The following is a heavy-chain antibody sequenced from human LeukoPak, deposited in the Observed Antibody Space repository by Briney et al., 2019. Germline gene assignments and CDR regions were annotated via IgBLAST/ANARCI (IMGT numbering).Heavy chain of an antibody. CDR2: ISYDGSNV. V-gene: IGHV3-30*18. D-gene: IGHD6-19*01. CDR1: GFTFSRNG. CDR3: AKIAVASPFFDY. Sequence: GGSLRLSCAASGFTFSRNGMHWVRQTPGKGLEWVAVISYDGSNVYYGDSVKGRFTISGDNSKNTLYLQMNSLRAEDTAVYYCAKIAVASPFFDYWGQGTLVTVSS. J-gene: IGHJ4*02.